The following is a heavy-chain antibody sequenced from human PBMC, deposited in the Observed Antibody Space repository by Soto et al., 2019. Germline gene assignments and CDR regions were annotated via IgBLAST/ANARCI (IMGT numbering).Heavy chain of an antibody. J-gene: IGHJ4*02. CDR3: KRGGGGGGGF. Sequence: EVQLVESGGGLVQPGGSLRLSCEASGFTFSNYWFHWVRQAPGKGLVWVSRTNQHGTIIDYADFAKGRFTISRDNAKNMLNLKINSRRAEDRAFYYYKRGGGGGGGFWGQGTLVTVSS. CDR1: GFTFSNYW. D-gene: IGHD3-16*01. V-gene: IGHV3-74*01. CDR2: TNQHGTII.